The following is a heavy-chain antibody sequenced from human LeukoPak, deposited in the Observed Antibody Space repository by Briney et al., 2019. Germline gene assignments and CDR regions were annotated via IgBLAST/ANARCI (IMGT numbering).Heavy chain of an antibody. CDR3: AKDKVGDGYTDY. V-gene: IGHV3-23*01. D-gene: IGHD5-24*01. CDR2: ISGSGGST. CDR1: GFTFSSYA. J-gene: IGHJ4*02. Sequence: GGSLRLSCAASGFTFSSYAMTWVRQAPGKGLEWVSSISGSGGSTYYADSVKGWFTISRDNSKNTLYLQMNSLRAEDTAVYYCAKDKVGDGYTDYWGQGTLVTVSS.